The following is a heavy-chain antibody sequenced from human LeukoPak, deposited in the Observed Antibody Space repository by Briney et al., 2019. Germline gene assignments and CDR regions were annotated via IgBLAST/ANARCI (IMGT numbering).Heavy chain of an antibody. CDR1: GFTFSSYA. CDR2: IRYDGSNK. V-gene: IGHV3-30*02. CDR3: AKDHGIAAAPDY. Sequence: GGSLRLSCAASGFTFSSYAMTWVRQAPGKGLEWVAFIRYDGSNKYYADSVKGRFTISRDNSKNTLYLQMNSLRAEDTAVYYCAKDHGIAAAPDYWGQGTLVTVSS. D-gene: IGHD6-13*01. J-gene: IGHJ4*02.